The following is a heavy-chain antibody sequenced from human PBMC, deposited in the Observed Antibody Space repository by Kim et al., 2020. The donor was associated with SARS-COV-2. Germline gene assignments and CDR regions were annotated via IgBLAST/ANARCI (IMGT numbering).Heavy chain of an antibody. D-gene: IGHD3-10*01. J-gene: IGHJ5*02. V-gene: IGHV3-74*01. CDR3: ARRSGSGSFYWFDP. Sequence: AEPVKGRFASTRDNAKKTLYLQMNNLRAEDTAVYYCARRSGSGSFYWFDPWGQGTLVTVSS.